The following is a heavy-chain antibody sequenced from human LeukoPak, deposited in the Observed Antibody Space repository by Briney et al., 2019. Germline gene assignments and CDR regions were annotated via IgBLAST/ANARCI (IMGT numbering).Heavy chain of an antibody. CDR3: ARRAADAFDF. V-gene: IGHV5-51*01. CDR2: IYPSDSDT. D-gene: IGHD6-25*01. Sequence: PGESLKISCKASGLSFTSNWIAWVRQMPGEGLKWLGIIYPSDSDTRYSPSFQGQVTISPDKSINTAYLQWSSLQASDTAIYYWARRAADAFDFWGQGTMVTVSS. CDR1: GLSFTSNW. J-gene: IGHJ3*01.